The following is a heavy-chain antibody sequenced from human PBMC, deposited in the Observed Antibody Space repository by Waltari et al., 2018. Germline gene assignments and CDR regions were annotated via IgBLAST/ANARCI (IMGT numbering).Heavy chain of an antibody. CDR1: GGSIRSHY. J-gene: IGHJ4*02. V-gene: IGHV4-59*11. CDR2: IYYTGGT. Sequence: QVQLQESDPGLVKPSETLSLTCTVSGGSIRSHYWSWIRQPPGKGLEWIGYIYYTGGTDYNPSLKRRVTISVDTSKNQFALKLSSVTAADTAVYYCARDFYFGLGYYLDYWGQGTLVTVSS. CDR3: ARDFYFGLGYYLDY. D-gene: IGHD3-10*01.